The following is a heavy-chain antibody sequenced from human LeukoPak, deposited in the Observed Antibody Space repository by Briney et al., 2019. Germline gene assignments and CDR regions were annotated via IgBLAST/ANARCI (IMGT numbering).Heavy chain of an antibody. D-gene: IGHD5-24*01. J-gene: IGHJ4*02. CDR3: ARHANGHTYPLDC. Sequence: SETLSLTCTVSGDSISSSYWSWFRQPPGKGLEWIAYISYTGGTKYNPSLKSRVTVSMDTSKNQFSLKLSSVTAADTAVFYCARHANGHTYPLDCWGQGTLVTVSS. V-gene: IGHV4-59*08. CDR1: GDSISSSY. CDR2: ISYTGGT.